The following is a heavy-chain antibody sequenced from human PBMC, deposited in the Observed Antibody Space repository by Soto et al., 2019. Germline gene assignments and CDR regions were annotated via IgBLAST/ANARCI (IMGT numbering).Heavy chain of an antibody. CDR1: GGTFSSYA. D-gene: IGHD3-10*01. V-gene: IGHV1-69*12. Sequence: QVQLVQSGAEVKKPGSSVKVSCKASGGTFSSYAISWVRQAPGQGLEWMGGIIPIFGTANYAQKFQGRVTITADESTSTAYMELSSLRSEDTAVYYCACGPYGSGRYKRPYGMDVWGQGTTVTVSS. CDR2: IIPIFGTA. CDR3: ACGPYGSGRYKRPYGMDV. J-gene: IGHJ6*02.